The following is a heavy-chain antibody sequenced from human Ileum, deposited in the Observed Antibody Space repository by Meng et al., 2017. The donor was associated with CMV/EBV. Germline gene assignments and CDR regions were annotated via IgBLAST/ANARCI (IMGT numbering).Heavy chain of an antibody. CDR2: IYSGGTI. J-gene: IGHJ4*02. CDR3: ARDGPSYIVELDY. V-gene: IGHV3-53*01. D-gene: IGHD2-21*01. CDR1: GFTVSSNF. Sequence: GGSLRLSCVASGFTVSSNFMSWVRQAPGKGLEWVSIIYSGGTIKYADSVKGRFTISRDNAKNTVYLQMNSLRGEDTAVYYCARDGPSYIVELDYWGQGSLVTVSS.